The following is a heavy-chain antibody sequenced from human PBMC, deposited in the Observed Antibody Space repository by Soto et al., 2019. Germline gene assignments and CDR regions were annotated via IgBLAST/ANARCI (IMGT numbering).Heavy chain of an antibody. CDR3: ARATSFSGHHGY. Sequence: PSETLSLTCTVSGGSFSSGGYYWSWIRQLPGKGLEWIGYIYYSGSTYYNPSLKSRFTISLDTSKNQFSLKLNSVTAADTAVYYCARATSFSGHHGYWGQGTLVTVSS. CDR2: IYYSGST. J-gene: IGHJ4*02. V-gene: IGHV4-31*03. CDR1: GGSFSSGGYY. D-gene: IGHD2-8*02.